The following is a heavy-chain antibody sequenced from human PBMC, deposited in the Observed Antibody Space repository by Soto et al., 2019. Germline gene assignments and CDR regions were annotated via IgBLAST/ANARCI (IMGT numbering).Heavy chain of an antibody. CDR1: GVTVSNNY. J-gene: IGHJ4*02. D-gene: IGHD4-17*01. CDR2: IYSGGGT. V-gene: IGHV3-66*01. Sequence: EVQLVESGGDLVQPGGSLRLSCAASGVTVSNNYMTWVRQAPGKGLELVSLIYSGGGTYYADSVKGRFTISRDNSKNTVYLQMNSLRAEDTAVYYCARNLPVTTLGYWGQGTLVTVSS. CDR3: ARNLPVTTLGY.